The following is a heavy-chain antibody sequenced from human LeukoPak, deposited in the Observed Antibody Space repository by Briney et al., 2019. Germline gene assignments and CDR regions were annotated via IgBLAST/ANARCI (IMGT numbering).Heavy chain of an antibody. D-gene: IGHD6-13*01. V-gene: IGHV4-59*01. CDR2: IYYSGTT. J-gene: IGHJ4*02. CDR3: ASGPYIAAAQYGY. CDR1: GGSISGYY. Sequence: SETLSLTCTVSGGSISGYYWSWIRQPPGKGLEWIGYIYYSGTTTYNPSLKSRVTISVDTSKNQFSLKLSSVTAADTAVYYCASGPYIAAAQYGYWGQGTLVTVSS.